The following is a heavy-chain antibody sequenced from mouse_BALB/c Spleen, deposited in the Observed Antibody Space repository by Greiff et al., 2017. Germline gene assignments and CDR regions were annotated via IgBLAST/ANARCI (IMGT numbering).Heavy chain of an antibody. CDR1: GYSITSDYA. J-gene: IGHJ1*01. CDR2: ISYSGST. D-gene: IGHD1-1*01. CDR3: AKTLANIYWDFDV. Sequence: EVQGVESGPGLVKPSQSLSLTCTVTGYSITSDYAWNWIRQFPGNKLEWMGYISYSGSTSYNPSLKSRISITRDTSKNQFFLQLNSVTTEDTATYYCAKTLANIYWDFDVWGAGTTVTVSS. V-gene: IGHV3-2*02.